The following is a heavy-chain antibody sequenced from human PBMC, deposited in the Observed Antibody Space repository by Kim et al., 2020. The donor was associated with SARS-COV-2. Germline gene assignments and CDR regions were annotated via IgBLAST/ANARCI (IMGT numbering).Heavy chain of an antibody. Sequence: GGSLRLSCAASGFTVSSNYMSWVRQAPGKGLEWVSVIYSGGSTYYADSVKGRFTISRHNSKNTLYLQMNSLRAEDTAVYYCARDRVVRGVIGDYYYYGMDVWGQGTTVTVSS. CDR2: IYSGGST. CDR3: ARDRVVRGVIGDYYYYGMDV. J-gene: IGHJ6*02. V-gene: IGHV3-53*04. CDR1: GFTVSSNY. D-gene: IGHD3-10*01.